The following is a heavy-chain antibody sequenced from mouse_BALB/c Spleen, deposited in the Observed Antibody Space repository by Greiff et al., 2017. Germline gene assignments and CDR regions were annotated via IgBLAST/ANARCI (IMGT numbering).Heavy chain of an antibody. CDR3: ARDRGYDGKYYFDY. V-gene: IGHV2-9*02. CDR2: IWAGGST. CDR1: GFSLTSYG. D-gene: IGHD2-2*01. J-gene: IGHJ2*01. Sequence: VQVVESGPGLVAPSQSLSITCTVSGFSLTSYGVHWVRQPPGKGLEWLGVIWAGGSTNYNSALMSRLSISKDNSKSQVFLKMNSLQTDDTAMYYCARDRGYDGKYYFDYGGQGTTLTVSS.